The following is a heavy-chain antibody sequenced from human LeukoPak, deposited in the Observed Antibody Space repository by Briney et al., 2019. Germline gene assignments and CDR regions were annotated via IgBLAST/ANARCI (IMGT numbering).Heavy chain of an antibody. CDR2: IFYTGRS. CDR1: GYSISSGYY. CDR3: AKILYSSNIDY. V-gene: IGHV4-38-2*02. Sequence: SETPSLTCSVSGYSISSGYYWGWIRPPPGKGLECIGSIFYTGRSYYNPSLKRRVTISVDTSKNQFSLKLSSVTAAGTAVYYCAKILYSSNIDYWGQGTLVTVSS. D-gene: IGHD6-19*01. J-gene: IGHJ4*02.